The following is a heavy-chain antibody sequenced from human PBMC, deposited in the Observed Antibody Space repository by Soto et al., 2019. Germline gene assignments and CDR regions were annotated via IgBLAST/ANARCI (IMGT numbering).Heavy chain of an antibody. J-gene: IGHJ3*02. CDR2: ISYDGSNK. CDR1: GFTFSSYA. V-gene: IGHV3-30-3*01. Sequence: GGSLRLSCAASGFTFSSYAMHWVRQAPGKGLEWVAVISYDGSNKYYADSVKGRFTISRDNSKNTLYLQMNSLRAEDAAVYYCARDRRNWGSGSYYDAFDIWGQGTMVTVSS. D-gene: IGHD3-10*01. CDR3: ARDRRNWGSGSYYDAFDI.